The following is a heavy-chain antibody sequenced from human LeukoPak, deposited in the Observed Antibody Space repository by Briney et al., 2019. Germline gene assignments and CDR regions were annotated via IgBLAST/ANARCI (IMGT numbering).Heavy chain of an antibody. V-gene: IGHV3-7*01. CDR3: ASHSSTSRNWFDP. J-gene: IGHJ5*02. CDR2: IKQDGSEK. D-gene: IGHD2-2*01. CDR1: GFTFSSYW. Sequence: PGGSLRLSCAASGFTFSSYWMSWVRQAPGKGLEWVANIKQDGSEKYYVDSVKGRFTISRVNAKNSLYLQMNSLRAEDTAVYYCASHSSTSRNWFDPWGQGTLVTVSS.